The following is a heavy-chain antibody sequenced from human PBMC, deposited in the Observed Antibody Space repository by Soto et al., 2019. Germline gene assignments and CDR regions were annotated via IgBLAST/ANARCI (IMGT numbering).Heavy chain of an antibody. D-gene: IGHD3-22*01. CDR3: AHAVTYRDSSGYYFAAWFDP. V-gene: IGHV2-5*01. CDR2: IYWNDDK. CDR1: GFSLSTSGVG. Sequence: SGPTLVNPTQTLTLTCTFSGFSLSTSGVGVGWIRQPPGKALEWLALIYWNDDKRYSPSLKSRLTITKDTSKNQVVLTMTNMDPVDTATYYCAHAVTYRDSSGYYFAAWFDPWGQGTLVTVSS. J-gene: IGHJ5*02.